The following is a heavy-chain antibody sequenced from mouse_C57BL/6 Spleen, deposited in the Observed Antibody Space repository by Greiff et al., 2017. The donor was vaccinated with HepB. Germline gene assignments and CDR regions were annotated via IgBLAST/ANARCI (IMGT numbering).Heavy chain of an antibody. Sequence: QVQLKESGPGLVQPSQSLSITCTVSGFSLTSYGVHWVRQSPGKGLEWLGVIWSGGSTDYNAAFISRLSISKDNSKSQVFFKMNSLQADDTSIYYCARMGGYPYYAMDYWGQGTSVTVSS. CDR3: ARMGGYPYYAMDY. CDR1: GFSLTSYG. CDR2: IWSGGST. D-gene: IGHD2-2*01. J-gene: IGHJ4*01. V-gene: IGHV2-2*01.